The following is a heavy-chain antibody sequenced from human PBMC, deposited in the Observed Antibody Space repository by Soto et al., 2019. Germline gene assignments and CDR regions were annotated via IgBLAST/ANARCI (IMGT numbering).Heavy chain of an antibody. CDR3: ARSSDHLAAAGTTDY. Sequence: ASVKVSCKASGYTFTNYGITWVRQAPGQGLEWMGWISAYNGNTHYTQRLQGRVTMTTDTSTSTAYMELSSLRSEDTAVYYCARSSDHLAAAGTTDYWGQGTLVTVSS. J-gene: IGHJ4*02. D-gene: IGHD6-13*01. V-gene: IGHV1-18*01. CDR1: GYTFTNYG. CDR2: ISAYNGNT.